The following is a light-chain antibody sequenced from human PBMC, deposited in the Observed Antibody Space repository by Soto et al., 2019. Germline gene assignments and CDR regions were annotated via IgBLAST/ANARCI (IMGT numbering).Light chain of an antibody. CDR1: SSDVGSYNL. V-gene: IGLV2-23*02. CDR2: EVS. CDR3: SSYAASSTPLI. Sequence: QSVLTQPASVSGSPGQSITISCTGTSSDVGSYNLVSWYQQHPGKAPKLMIYEVSKRPSGVSNRFSGSKSGNTASLTISGLQAEDEADYYCSSYAASSTPLIFGTGPKVTVL. J-gene: IGLJ1*01.